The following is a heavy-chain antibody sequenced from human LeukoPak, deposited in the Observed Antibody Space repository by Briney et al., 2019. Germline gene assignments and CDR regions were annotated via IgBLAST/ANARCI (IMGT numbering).Heavy chain of an antibody. Sequence: GGSLRLSCAASGFTVSSNYMSWVRQAPGKGLEWVSVIYSGGSTYYADSVKGRFTISRDNSKNTLYLQMNSLRAEDTAVYNCARDPRDGYNNDAFDIWGQGTMVTVSS. CDR2: IYSGGST. CDR3: ARDPRDGYNNDAFDI. J-gene: IGHJ3*02. V-gene: IGHV3-53*01. D-gene: IGHD5-24*01. CDR1: GFTVSSNY.